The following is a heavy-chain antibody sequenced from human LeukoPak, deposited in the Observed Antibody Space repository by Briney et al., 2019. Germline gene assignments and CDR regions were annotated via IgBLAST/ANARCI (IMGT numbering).Heavy chain of an antibody. Sequence: ASVKVSCKASGYTFTGYYMHWVRQAPGQGLEWMGWINPNSGGTNYAQKFQGRVTMTRDTSISTAYMELSRLRSDDTAVYYCARVWWPRQSYFDYWGQGTLDTVSS. J-gene: IGHJ4*02. V-gene: IGHV1-2*02. D-gene: IGHD2-15*01. CDR3: ARVWWPRQSYFDY. CDR1: GYTFTGYY. CDR2: INPNSGGT.